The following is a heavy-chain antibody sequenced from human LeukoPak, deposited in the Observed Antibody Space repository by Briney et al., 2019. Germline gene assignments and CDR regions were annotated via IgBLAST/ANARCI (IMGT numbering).Heavy chain of an antibody. Sequence: ASVKVSCKASGYTFTSYGISWVRQAPGQGLEWMGWINPNSGDPNYAQKFQGRVTMTRDTSISTGYMELSRLRSDDTAVYFCVRDGLNWNYDYWGQGTLVAVSS. J-gene: IGHJ4*02. CDR1: GYTFTSYG. CDR2: INPNSGDP. V-gene: IGHV1-2*02. D-gene: IGHD1-7*01. CDR3: VRDGLNWNYDY.